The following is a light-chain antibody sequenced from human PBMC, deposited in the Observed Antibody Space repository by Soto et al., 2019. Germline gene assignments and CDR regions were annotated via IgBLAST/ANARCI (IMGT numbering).Light chain of an antibody. Sequence: DNQTTQSPSTMSASVGNRVTISCRASQSISRWLAWYQQKPGKAPTLLIYHASSLESGVPSRFSGSGSGTEFTLTISSLQPDDVATYYCQQYNTYLSFGQVSMVDVK. CDR1: QSISRW. J-gene: IGKJ1*01. CDR3: QQYNTYLS. CDR2: HAS. V-gene: IGKV1-5*01.